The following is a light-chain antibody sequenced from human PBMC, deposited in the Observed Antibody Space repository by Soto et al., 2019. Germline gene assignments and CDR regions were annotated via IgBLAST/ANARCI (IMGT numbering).Light chain of an antibody. CDR3: QQYYGAPLT. CDR2: WAS. Sequence: DIVMTQSPDFLAVSLGERAAITCKSRQSLLSSADNKNYFAWYQQKPGQPPKLLISWASRRQFGVPDRFIGSGSGTDFTLTISSLQAEDVALYYCQQYYGAPLTLGGGTKVEIK. V-gene: IGKV4-1*01. J-gene: IGKJ4*01. CDR1: QSLLSSADNKNY.